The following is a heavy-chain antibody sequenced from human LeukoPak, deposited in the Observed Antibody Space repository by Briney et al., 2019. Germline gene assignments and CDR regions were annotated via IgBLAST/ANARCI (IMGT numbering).Heavy chain of an antibody. Sequence: TGGSLRLSCAASGFTFSIYAMSWVRQAPGRGLEWVSSISGRGAGTFYADSVKGRFTTSRDNSKNTLFLQMNSLRAEDSAIYYCAKDRPNYYDSSGHYYRRNGDYWGQGTLVTVSS. V-gene: IGHV3-23*01. D-gene: IGHD3-22*01. CDR2: ISGRGAGT. J-gene: IGHJ4*02. CDR3: AKDRPNYYDSSGHYYRRNGDY. CDR1: GFTFSIYA.